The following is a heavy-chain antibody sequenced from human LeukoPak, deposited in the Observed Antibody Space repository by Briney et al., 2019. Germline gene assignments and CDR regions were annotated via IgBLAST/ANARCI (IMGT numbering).Heavy chain of an antibody. CDR3: AREGGVVSGFDP. Sequence: SETLSLTCTVSGGSISSYYWSWIRQPPGKGLEWIGYIYYSGSTNYNPSLKSRVTISVDTSKNQFSLKLSSVTAADTAVYYCAREGGVVSGFDPWGQGTLVTVSS. J-gene: IGHJ5*02. CDR2: IYYSGST. CDR1: GGSISSYY. D-gene: IGHD3-3*01. V-gene: IGHV4-59*01.